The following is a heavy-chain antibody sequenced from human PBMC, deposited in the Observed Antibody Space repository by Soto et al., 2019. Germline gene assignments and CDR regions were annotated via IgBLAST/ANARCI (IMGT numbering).Heavy chain of an antibody. V-gene: IGHV3-48*01. CDR3: AKEGEHSSGWDNFDY. CDR1: GFTFSSYS. Sequence: GSLRLSCTASGFTFSSYSMNWVRQAPGKGLEWVSYISSSSSTIYYADSVKGRFTISRDNAKNTLYLQMNSLRAEDTAVYYCAKEGEHSSGWDNFDYWGQGTLVTVSS. CDR2: ISSSSSTI. J-gene: IGHJ4*02. D-gene: IGHD6-19*01.